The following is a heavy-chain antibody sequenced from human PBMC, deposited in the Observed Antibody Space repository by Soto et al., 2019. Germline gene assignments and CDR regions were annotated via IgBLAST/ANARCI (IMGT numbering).Heavy chain of an antibody. Sequence: SETLSLTCTVSGGSISSYYWSWIRQPPGKGLEWIGYIYYSGSTNYNPSLKSRVTISVDTSKNQFSLKLSSVTAADTAVYYCARRATVTTSSRPFDYWGQGTLVTVSS. CDR2: IYYSGST. J-gene: IGHJ4*02. CDR1: GGSISSYY. V-gene: IGHV4-59*08. D-gene: IGHD4-17*01. CDR3: ARRATVTTSSRPFDY.